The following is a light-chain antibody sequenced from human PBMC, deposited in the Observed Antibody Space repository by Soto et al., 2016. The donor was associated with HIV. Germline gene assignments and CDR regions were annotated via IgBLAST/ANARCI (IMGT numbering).Light chain of an antibody. CDR3: QAWDSGTAV. V-gene: IGLV3-1*01. CDR1: KLGDKY. J-gene: IGLJ2*01. CDR2: QDD. Sequence: SYALTQSPSVSVSPGQTASITCSGNKLGDKYACWYQQKPGQSPVLVIYQDDKRPSGIPERFSGSNSGNTATLTISGTQTMDEADYYCQAWDSGTAVFGGGTKLTVL.